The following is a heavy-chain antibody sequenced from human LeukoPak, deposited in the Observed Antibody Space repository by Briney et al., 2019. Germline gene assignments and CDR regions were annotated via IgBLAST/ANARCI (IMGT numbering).Heavy chain of an antibody. V-gene: IGHV3-23*01. D-gene: IGHD6-19*01. Sequence: TGGSLRLSCAASGFTFSSYAMSWVRQAPGKGLEWVSAISGSGGSTYYADSVKGRFTISRDNSKNTLYLQMNSLRAEDTAVYYCAKVFITSSIAVAGPFDYWGQGTLATVSS. J-gene: IGHJ4*02. CDR3: AKVFITSSIAVAGPFDY. CDR1: GFTFSSYA. CDR2: ISGSGGST.